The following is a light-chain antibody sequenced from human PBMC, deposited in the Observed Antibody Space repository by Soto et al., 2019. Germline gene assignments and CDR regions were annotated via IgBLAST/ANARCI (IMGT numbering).Light chain of an antibody. CDR1: QSVSSTY. Sequence: EIVLTQSPDTLSLSPGERATLSCRASQSVSSTYLAWYQQKPGQAPRLLIYGASSRATGVPDRFSGSGSGTDFTLTISRLEPEDFAVYYCQQFGSSPVTFGQGTKLEIK. V-gene: IGKV3-20*01. CDR3: QQFGSSPVT. J-gene: IGKJ2*01. CDR2: GAS.